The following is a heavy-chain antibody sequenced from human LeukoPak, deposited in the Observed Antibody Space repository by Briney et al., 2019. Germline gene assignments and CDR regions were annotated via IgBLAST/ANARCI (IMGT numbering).Heavy chain of an antibody. V-gene: IGHV3-48*04. Sequence: GGSLRLSCAASGFTFSSYSMNWVRQAPGKGLEWVSYISSSSSTIYYADSVKGRFTISRDNAKNSLYLQMNSLRAEDTAVYYCARDMRYYDSSGPNWFDPWGQGTLVTVSS. CDR1: GFTFSSYS. J-gene: IGHJ5*02. CDR3: ARDMRYYDSSGPNWFDP. D-gene: IGHD3-22*01. CDR2: ISSSSSTI.